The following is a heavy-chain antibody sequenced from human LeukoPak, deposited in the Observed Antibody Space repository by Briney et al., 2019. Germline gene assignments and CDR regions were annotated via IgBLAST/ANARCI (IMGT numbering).Heavy chain of an antibody. D-gene: IGHD3-22*01. J-gene: IGHJ6*03. CDR2: IYYSGST. V-gene: IGHV4-59*01. Sequence: PSETLSLTCTVSGGSISSYYWSWIRQPPGKGLEWIGYIYYSGSTNYNPSLKSRVTIPVDTSKNQFSLKLSSVTAADTAVYYCARVALGYYDSSGYYYEDYYYMDVWGKGTTVTVSS. CDR3: ARVALGYYDSSGYYYEDYYYMDV. CDR1: GGSISSYY.